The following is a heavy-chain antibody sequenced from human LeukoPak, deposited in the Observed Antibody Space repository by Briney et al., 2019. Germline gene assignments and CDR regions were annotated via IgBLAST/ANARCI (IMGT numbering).Heavy chain of an antibody. CDR3: ARGGSKAGGIKVRDSDAFDI. V-gene: IGHV4-59*01. J-gene: IGHJ3*02. D-gene: IGHD6-13*01. CDR2: IYYSGST. CDR1: GGSISSYY. Sequence: SETLSLTCTVSGGSISSYYWSWIRQPPGKGLEWIGYIYYSGSTNYNPSLKSRVTISVDTSKNQFSLKLSSVTAADTAVYYCARGGSKAGGIKVRDSDAFDIWGQGTMVTVSS.